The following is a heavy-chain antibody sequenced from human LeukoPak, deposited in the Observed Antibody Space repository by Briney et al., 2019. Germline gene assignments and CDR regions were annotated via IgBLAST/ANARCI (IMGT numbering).Heavy chain of an antibody. V-gene: IGHV3-21*01. D-gene: IGHD1-26*01. CDR2: ISTSSSYI. CDR3: ARGSSNSGSYYNWFDP. CDR1: GFTFSSYS. Sequence: GGSLRLSCAASGFTFSSYSMHWVRQAPGKGLEWVSSISTSSSYIYYADSVKGRFSISRDNAKNSLYVQMNSLRAEDTAVYYCARGSSNSGSYYNWFDPWGQGTLVTVSS. J-gene: IGHJ5*02.